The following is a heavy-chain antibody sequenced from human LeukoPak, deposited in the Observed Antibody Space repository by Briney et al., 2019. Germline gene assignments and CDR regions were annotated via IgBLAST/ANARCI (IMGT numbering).Heavy chain of an antibody. Sequence: PGGSLRLSCAAPGFTFSSYEMNWVRQAPGKGLEWVSYISISGSTIHYADSVKGRFTISRNNAKNALYLQMNSLRAEDMAVYYCARDRPRVGLDYWGQGTLVTVSS. CDR2: ISISGSTI. V-gene: IGHV3-48*03. J-gene: IGHJ4*02. CDR3: ARDRPRVGLDY. CDR1: GFTFSSYE. D-gene: IGHD2-2*01.